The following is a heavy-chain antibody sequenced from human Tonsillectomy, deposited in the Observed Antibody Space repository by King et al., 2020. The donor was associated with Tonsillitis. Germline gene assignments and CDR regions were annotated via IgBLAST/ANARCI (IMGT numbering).Heavy chain of an antibody. Sequence: VQLVESGGGLVQPGGSLRLSCAASGFTFSSYWMHWVRQVPGKGLVWVSRINSDGSSTSYADSVKGRFTISRDNAKNTLYLQMNSLRAEDTAVYYCASASGDGYPSSWYGIRDYYYGMDVWGQGTTITVSS. D-gene: IGHD6-13*01. J-gene: IGHJ6*02. CDR2: INSDGSST. CDR1: GFTFSSYW. CDR3: ASASGDGYPSSWYGIRDYYYGMDV. V-gene: IGHV3-74*01.